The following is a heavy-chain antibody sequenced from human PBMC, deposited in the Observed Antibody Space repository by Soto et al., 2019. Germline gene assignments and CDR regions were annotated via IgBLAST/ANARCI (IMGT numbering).Heavy chain of an antibody. Sequence: SETLSLTCTVSGGSISSYYWSWIRQPPGKGLEWIGYIYYSGSTNYNPSLKSRVTISVDTSKNQFSLKLSSVTAADTAVYYCARGRGYSYGLDPWGQGTLVTVAS. V-gene: IGHV4-59*08. D-gene: IGHD5-18*01. CDR3: ARGRGYSYGLDP. CDR1: GGSISSYY. CDR2: IYYSGST. J-gene: IGHJ5*02.